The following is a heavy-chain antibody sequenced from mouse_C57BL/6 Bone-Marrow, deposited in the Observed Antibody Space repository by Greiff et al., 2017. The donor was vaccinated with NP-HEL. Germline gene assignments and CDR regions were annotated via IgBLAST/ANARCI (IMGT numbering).Heavy chain of an antibody. CDR2: INPSSGYT. V-gene: IGHV1-7*01. Sequence: QVQLQQSGAELAKPGASVKLSCKASGYTFTSYWMHWVKQRPGQGLEWIGDINPSSGYTKYNQKFKDKATLTADKSSSTAYMQLSSLTYEDSAVYCCARDYYSNYWYFDVWGTGTTVTVSS. CDR1: GYTFTSYW. D-gene: IGHD2-5*01. J-gene: IGHJ1*03. CDR3: ARDYYSNYWYFDV.